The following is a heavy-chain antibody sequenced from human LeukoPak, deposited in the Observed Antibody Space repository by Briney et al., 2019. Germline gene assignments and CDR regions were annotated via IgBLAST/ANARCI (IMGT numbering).Heavy chain of an antibody. V-gene: IGHV3-23*01. D-gene: IGHD3-3*01. CDR2: ISGSGGIT. J-gene: IGHJ5*02. CDR3: AKDHPYYDFWSGQGAYNWFDP. Sequence: GGSLRLSCAASGFTFSSYAMSWVRQAPGKGLEWVSAISGSGGITYYADSVKGRFTISRDNSKNTLYLQMNSLRAEDTAVYYCAKDHPYYDFWSGQGAYNWFDPWGQGTLVTVSS. CDR1: GFTFSSYA.